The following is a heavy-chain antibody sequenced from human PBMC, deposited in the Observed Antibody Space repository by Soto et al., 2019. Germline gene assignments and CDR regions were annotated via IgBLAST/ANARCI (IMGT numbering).Heavy chain of an antibody. CDR3: ARVGTGYYYKDV. Sequence: EVQLVESGGGLVQPGGSLRLSCAASGFTFSSYWMHWVRQAPGKGLVWVSRINSDWTTTTYADSVKGRFTISRDNAKNTLYVQMNSLRAQYTAVYYCARVGTGYYYKDVWGKGTPVTVSS. J-gene: IGHJ6*03. V-gene: IGHV3-74*01. CDR1: GFTFSSYW. D-gene: IGHD1-1*01. CDR2: INSDWTTT.